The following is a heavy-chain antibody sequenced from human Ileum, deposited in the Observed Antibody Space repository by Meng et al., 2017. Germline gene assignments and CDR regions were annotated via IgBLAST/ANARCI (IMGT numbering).Heavy chain of an antibody. CDR2: ITPTFGTS. CDR3: ARKGGYCGSDCYYLDF. J-gene: IGHJ4*02. Sequence: KVSCKADGYTFNNYPINWVRQAPGQGLEWMGAITPTFGTSNYAQTFQGRVTFIADKSTNTAYMELSSLKSEDTAVYYCARKGGYCGSDCYYLDFWGQGTLVTVSS. CDR1: GYTFNNYP. V-gene: IGHV1-69*06. D-gene: IGHD2-21*02.